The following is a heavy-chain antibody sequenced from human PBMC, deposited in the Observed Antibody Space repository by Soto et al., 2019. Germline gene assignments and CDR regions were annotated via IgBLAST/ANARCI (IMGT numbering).Heavy chain of an antibody. D-gene: IGHD6-13*01. CDR1: GYTFSSYG. CDR3: ARELPQDSSSWSDYYYYGMDV. Sequence: PGGSLRLSCAASGYTFSSYGMHWVRQAPGKGLERVAVIWYDGSNKYYADSVKGRFTISRDNSKNTLYLQMNSLRAEDTAVYYCARELPQDSSSWSDYYYYGMDVWGQGTTVTVSS. V-gene: IGHV3-33*01. J-gene: IGHJ6*02. CDR2: IWYDGSNK.